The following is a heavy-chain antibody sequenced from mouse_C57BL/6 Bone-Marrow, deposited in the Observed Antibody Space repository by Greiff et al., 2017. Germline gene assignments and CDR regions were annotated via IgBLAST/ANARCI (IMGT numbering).Heavy chain of an antibody. V-gene: IGHV1-15*01. CDR3: TRRMIGLRRRAWFAY. CDR1: GYTFTDYE. J-gene: IGHJ3*01. CDR2: IDPETGGT. D-gene: IGHD2-4*01. Sequence: QVQLQQSGAELVRPGASVTLSCKASGYTFTDYEMHWVKQTPVHGLEWIGAIDPETGGTAYNQKFKGKAILTADKSSSTAYMELRSLTSEDSAVYYGTRRMIGLRRRAWFAYWGQGTLVTVSA.